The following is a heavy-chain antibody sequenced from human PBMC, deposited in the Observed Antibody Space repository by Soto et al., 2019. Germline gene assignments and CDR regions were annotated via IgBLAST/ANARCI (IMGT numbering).Heavy chain of an antibody. CDR3: LKGYWKVDV. D-gene: IGHD1-1*01. CDR1: GFTFSTYA. Sequence: EVQLLESGGGLVQPGGSLSLSCAASGFTFSTYAMNWVRQAPGNGLEWVSALSGSGGSIHYADSVKGRFTISRDNSKNTLYRQMNSRRDVVTAVYHCLKGYWKVDVCGQGTTVTVAS. J-gene: IGHJ6*02. CDR2: LSGSGGSI. V-gene: IGHV3-23*01.